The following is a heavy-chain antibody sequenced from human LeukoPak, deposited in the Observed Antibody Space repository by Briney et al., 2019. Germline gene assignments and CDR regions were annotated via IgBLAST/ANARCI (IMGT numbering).Heavy chain of an antibody. CDR3: TTDGRYFDSVPYFDY. V-gene: IGHV3-15*01. J-gene: IGHJ4*02. Sequence: KPGGSLTLFCAASGFTLSNAWESCVRQAPGKGLEWVGRIKSKTDGGTTDYAAPVKGRFTISRDDSKNTLYLQMNSLKTEDTAVYYCTTDGRYFDSVPYFDYWGQGTLVTVSS. CDR2: IKSKTDGGTT. D-gene: IGHD3-9*01. CDR1: GFTLSNAW.